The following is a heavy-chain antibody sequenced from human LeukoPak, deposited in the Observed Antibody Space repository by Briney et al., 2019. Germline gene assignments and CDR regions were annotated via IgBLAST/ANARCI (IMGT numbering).Heavy chain of an antibody. V-gene: IGHV1-46*01. Sequence: ASVKVSCKASGYTFINNYMHCVRQAPGQGLEWMGIINPIGGSTTYAQKFQGRVTLTRDKSTSTVYMEMSSLRSEDTAVYYCARDYSGYEGRDYWGQGTLVTVSS. CDR1: GYTFINNY. J-gene: IGHJ4*02. D-gene: IGHD5-12*01. CDR2: INPIGGST. CDR3: ARDYSGYEGRDY.